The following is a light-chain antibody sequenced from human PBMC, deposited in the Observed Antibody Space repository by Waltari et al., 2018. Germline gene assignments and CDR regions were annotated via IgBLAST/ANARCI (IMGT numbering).Light chain of an antibody. CDR2: AAS. CDR1: QDISSS. Sequence: SQDISSSLAWYQQKPGRAPKLLIYAASTLQSGVPSRLSGSGSGTEFTLTISSLQPEDFVTYYCQQVNNYPFTFGPGTILDVK. V-gene: IGKV1-9*01. CDR3: QQVNNYPFT. J-gene: IGKJ3*01.